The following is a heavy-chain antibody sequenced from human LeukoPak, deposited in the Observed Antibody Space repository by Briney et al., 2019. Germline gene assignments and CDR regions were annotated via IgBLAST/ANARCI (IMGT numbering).Heavy chain of an antibody. CDR3: ASVVVVAATRFYFDY. V-gene: IGHV4-59*08. CDR1: GGSISSYY. Sequence: SETLSLTCTVSGGSISSYYWSWIRQPPGKGLEGIGYIYYSGSTNYNPSLKSRVTISVDTSKNQFSLKLSSVTAADTAVYYCASVVVVAATRFYFDYWGQGTLVTVSS. J-gene: IGHJ4*02. D-gene: IGHD2-15*01. CDR2: IYYSGST.